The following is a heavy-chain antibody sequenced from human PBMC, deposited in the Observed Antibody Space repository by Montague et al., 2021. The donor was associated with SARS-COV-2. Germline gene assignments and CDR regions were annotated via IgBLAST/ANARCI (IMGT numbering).Heavy chain of an antibody. V-gene: IGHV4-59*11. CDR1: GGSIGSHY. CDR3: ARGSGSASATWFDP. J-gene: IGHJ5*02. CDR2: SFLLGFP. Sequence: SETLSLTCTVSGGSIGSHYWSWIRLPPGKGLSGVGLSFLLGFPRTKSSLKSRVTISVDTSKNQLSLKLDSVTAADTAVYYCARGSGSASATWFDPWGQGTLVTVSS. D-gene: IGHD6-25*01.